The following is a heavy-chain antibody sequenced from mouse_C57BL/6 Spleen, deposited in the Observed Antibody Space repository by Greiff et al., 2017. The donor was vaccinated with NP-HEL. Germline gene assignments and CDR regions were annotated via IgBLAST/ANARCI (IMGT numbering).Heavy chain of an antibody. J-gene: IGHJ1*03. CDR1: GFNIKDDY. D-gene: IGHD1-1*02. CDR3: TRGWLSRYCDV. V-gene: IGHV14-4*01. CDR2: IDPENGDT. Sequence: VHVKQSGAELVRPGASVKLSCTASGFNIKDDYMHWVKQRPEQGLEWIGWIDPENGDTEYASKFQGKATITADTSSNTAYLQLSSLTSADTAVYYCTRGWLSRYCDVWGTGTTVTVSS.